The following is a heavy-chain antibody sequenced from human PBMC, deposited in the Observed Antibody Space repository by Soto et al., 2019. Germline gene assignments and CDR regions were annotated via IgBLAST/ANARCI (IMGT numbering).Heavy chain of an antibody. CDR2: IIPIFGTA. CDR3: ARDRVVYCSGGSCYSHYYYGMDV. Sequence: ASVKVSCKASGGTFSSYAISWVRQAPGQGLEWMGGIIPIFGTANYAQKFQGRVTITADESTSTAYMELSSLRSEDTAVYYCARDRVVYCSGGSCYSHYYYGMDVWGQGTTVTVSS. J-gene: IGHJ6*02. V-gene: IGHV1-69*13. D-gene: IGHD2-15*01. CDR1: GGTFSSYA.